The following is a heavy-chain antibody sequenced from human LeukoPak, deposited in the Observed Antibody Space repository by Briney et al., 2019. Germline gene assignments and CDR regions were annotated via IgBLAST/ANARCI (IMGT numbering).Heavy chain of an antibody. CDR3: ARNPAGIGDY. V-gene: IGHV3-48*02. J-gene: IGHJ4*02. CDR2: ISSGSRII. CDR1: GFTFSTYN. Sequence: PGGSLRLSCAASGFTFSTYNMNWVRQAPGKGLEWVSFISSGSRIIYYAHSVKGRFTVSRDNAKNSLYMQMNSLREEDTAVYYCARNPAGIGDYWGQGTLVTVSS. D-gene: IGHD1-26*01.